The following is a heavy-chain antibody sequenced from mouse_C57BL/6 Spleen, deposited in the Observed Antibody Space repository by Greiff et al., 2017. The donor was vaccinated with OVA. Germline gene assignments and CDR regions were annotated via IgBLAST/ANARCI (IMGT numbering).Heavy chain of an antibody. CDR2: IDPETGGT. CDR3: TRWDTYYSNLPWFAY. J-gene: IGHJ3*01. D-gene: IGHD2-5*01. V-gene: IGHV1-15*01. Sequence: QVQLKESGAELVRPGASVTLSCKASGYTFTDYEMHWVKQTPVHGLEWIGAIDPETGGTAYNQKFKGKAILTADKSSSTAYMELRSLTSEDSAVYYCTRWDTYYSNLPWFAYWGQGTLVTVSA. CDR1: GYTFTDYE.